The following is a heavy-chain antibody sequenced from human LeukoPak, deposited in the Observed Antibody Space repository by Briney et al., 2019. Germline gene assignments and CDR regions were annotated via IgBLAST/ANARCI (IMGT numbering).Heavy chain of an antibody. V-gene: IGHV3-11*04. CDR1: GFTFSDYY. Sequence: GGSLRLSCAASGFTFSDYYMSWIRQAPGKGLEWVSYISSSGSTIYYADSVKGRFTISRDNAKNSLYLQMNSLRADDTAVYYCSKADSSSSASLDYWGQGTLVTVSS. CDR3: SKADSSSSASLDY. J-gene: IGHJ4*02. CDR2: ISSSGSTI. D-gene: IGHD6-6*01.